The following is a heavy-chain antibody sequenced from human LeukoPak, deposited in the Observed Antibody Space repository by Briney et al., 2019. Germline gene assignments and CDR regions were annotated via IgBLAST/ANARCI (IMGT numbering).Heavy chain of an antibody. CDR3: AKILRPFDAFDI. D-gene: IGHD3-16*01. CDR1: GFTVSSNY. V-gene: IGHV3-66*01. Sequence: PGGSLRLSCAAPGFTVSSNYMSWVRQAPGKGLEWVSVIYSGGSTYYADSVKGRFTISRDNSKNTLYLQMNSLRAEDTAVYYCAKILRPFDAFDIWGQGTMVTVSS. J-gene: IGHJ3*02. CDR2: IYSGGST.